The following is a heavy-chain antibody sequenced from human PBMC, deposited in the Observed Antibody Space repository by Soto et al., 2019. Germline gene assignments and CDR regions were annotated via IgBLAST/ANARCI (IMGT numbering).Heavy chain of an antibody. CDR3: ARLGLDYGSGNRDY. CDR1: GGSISSSSYY. CDR2: IYYSGST. J-gene: IGHJ4*02. D-gene: IGHD3-10*01. V-gene: IGHV4-39*01. Sequence: QLQLQESGPGLVKPSETLSLTCTVSGGSISSSSYYWGWIRQPPGKGLEWIGSIYYSGSTYYNPSLKSRVTISVDTSKNQFSLKLSSVTAADTAVYYCARLGLDYGSGNRDYWGQGTLVTVSS.